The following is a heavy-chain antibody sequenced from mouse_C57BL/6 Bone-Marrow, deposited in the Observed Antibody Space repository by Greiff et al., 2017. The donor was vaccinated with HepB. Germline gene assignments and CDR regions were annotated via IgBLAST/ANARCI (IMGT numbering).Heavy chain of an antibody. Sequence: EVQGVESGGGLVKPGGSLKLSCAASGFTFSDYGMHWVRQASEKGLEWVAYISSGSSTIYYADTVKGRFTISRDNAKNTLFLQMTSLRSEDTAMYYCARRDYGSSGGFAYWGQGTLVTVSA. J-gene: IGHJ3*01. CDR3: ARRDYGSSGGFAY. D-gene: IGHD1-1*01. V-gene: IGHV5-17*01. CDR2: ISSGSSTI. CDR1: GFTFSDYG.